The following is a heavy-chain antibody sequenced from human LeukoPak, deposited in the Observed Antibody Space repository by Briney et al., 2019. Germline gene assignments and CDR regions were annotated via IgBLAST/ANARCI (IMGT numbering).Heavy chain of an antibody. J-gene: IGHJ4*02. V-gene: IGHV4-59*01. CDR3: ARERLWFGELYPYFDY. Sequence: PSETLSLTCTVSGGPISSYYWSWIRQPPGKGLEWIGYIYYSGSTNYNPSLKSRVTISVDTSKNQFSLKLSSVTAADTAVYYCARERLWFGELYPYFDYWGQGTLVTVSS. CDR1: GGPISSYY. D-gene: IGHD3-10*01. CDR2: IYYSGST.